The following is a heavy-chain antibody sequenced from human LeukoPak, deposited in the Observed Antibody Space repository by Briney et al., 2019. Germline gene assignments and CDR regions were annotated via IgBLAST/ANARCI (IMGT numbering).Heavy chain of an antibody. J-gene: IGHJ4*02. D-gene: IGHD3-16*02. CDR2: INHSGST. V-gene: IGHV4-34*01. CDR3: ARGEYDYAWGSYRSLDY. CDR1: GGSFSGYY. Sequence: SETLSLTCAVYGGSFSGYYWSWIRQPPGKGLEWIGEINHSGSTNYNPSLKSRVTISVDTSKNQFSLRLSSVTAADTAVYYCARGEYDYAWGSYRSLDYWGQGTLVTVSS.